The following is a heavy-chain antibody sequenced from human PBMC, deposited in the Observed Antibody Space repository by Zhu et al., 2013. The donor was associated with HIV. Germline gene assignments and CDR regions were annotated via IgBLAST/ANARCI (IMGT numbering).Heavy chain of an antibody. CDR1: GGSISSSNW. J-gene: IGHJ4*02. V-gene: IGHV4-4*02. CDR3: ASIHLGELSKDY. Sequence: QVQLQESGPGLVKPSGTLSLTCAVSGGSISSSNWWSWVRQPPGKGLEWIGYIYYSGSTYYNPSLKSRVTISVDTSKNQFSLKLSSVTAADTAVYYCASIHLGELSKDYWGQGTLVTVSS. D-gene: IGHD3-16*02. CDR2: IYYSGST.